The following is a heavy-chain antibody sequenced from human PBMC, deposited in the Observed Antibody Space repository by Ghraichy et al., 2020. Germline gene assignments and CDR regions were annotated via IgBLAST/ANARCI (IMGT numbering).Heavy chain of an antibody. Sequence: SETLSLTCTVSGGSISSNSYYWGWIRQPPGKGLEWIGSIYYSGSTYYNPSLKSRVTISVDTSKNQFSLKLNSVTAADTAVYYCARHRRVWGYSNSGLDYWGQGTLVTVSS. CDR1: GGSISSNSYY. D-gene: IGHD6-6*01. CDR2: IYYSGST. V-gene: IGHV4-39*01. CDR3: ARHRRVWGYSNSGLDY. J-gene: IGHJ4*02.